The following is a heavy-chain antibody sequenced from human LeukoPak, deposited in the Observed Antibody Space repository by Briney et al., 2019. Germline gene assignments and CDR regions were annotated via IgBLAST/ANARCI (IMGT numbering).Heavy chain of an antibody. CDR3: SIDPYGSGSYPNGGDNWFDP. CDR1: GFTFSNAW. V-gene: IGHV3-15*01. J-gene: IGHJ5*02. D-gene: IGHD3-10*01. CDR2: IKSKTGGGTT. Sequence: GGSLRLSCAASGFTFSNAWMTWIRQAPGKGLEWVGRIKSKTGGGTTEYGAPVKGRFTISRDDSKDTLYLQMNSLKTEDTAVYYCSIDPYGSGSYPNGGDNWFDPWGQGTLVTVSS.